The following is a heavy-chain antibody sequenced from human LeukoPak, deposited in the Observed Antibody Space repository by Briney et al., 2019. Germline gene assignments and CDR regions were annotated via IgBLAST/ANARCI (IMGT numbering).Heavy chain of an antibody. V-gene: IGHV3-30-3*02. Sequence: GGSLRLSCAASGFTFGSYSMHWVRQAPGKGLEWVAVISYDGYEKNYGDPVKGRFTISRENFKSTLFLQMNSLRAEDTAVYYCAKRGIAAAASFDYWGQGTLVTVSS. CDR1: GFTFGSYS. CDR3: AKRGIAAAASFDY. CDR2: ISYDGYEK. D-gene: IGHD6-13*01. J-gene: IGHJ4*02.